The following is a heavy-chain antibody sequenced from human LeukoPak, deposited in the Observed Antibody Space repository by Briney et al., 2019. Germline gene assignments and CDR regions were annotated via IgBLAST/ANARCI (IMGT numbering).Heavy chain of an antibody. CDR1: GGSISSSSYY. Sequence: SETLSLTCTVSGGSISSSSYYWGWIRQPPGKGLEWIGSIYYSGSTYYNPSLKSRVTISVDTSKNQFSLQLNYVTPEDTAVYYCARGIGRIAARFTFDYWGQGTLVTVSS. CDR3: ARGIGRIAARFTFDY. CDR2: IYYSGST. D-gene: IGHD6-6*01. J-gene: IGHJ4*02. V-gene: IGHV4-39*01.